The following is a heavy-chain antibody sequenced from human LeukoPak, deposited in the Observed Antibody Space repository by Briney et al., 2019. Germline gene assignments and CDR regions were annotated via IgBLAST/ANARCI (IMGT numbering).Heavy chain of an antibody. D-gene: IGHD6-19*01. CDR3: ARDVSLDLFRGWAFDI. Sequence: GASVKVSCKASGYTFTSYGISWVRQAPGQGLEWMGWISAYNGNTNYAQKLQGRVTMTTDTSTSTAYMELRSLRSDDTAVYYCARDVSLDLFRGWAFDIWGQGTMVTVSS. CDR1: GYTFTSYG. V-gene: IGHV1-18*01. J-gene: IGHJ3*02. CDR2: ISAYNGNT.